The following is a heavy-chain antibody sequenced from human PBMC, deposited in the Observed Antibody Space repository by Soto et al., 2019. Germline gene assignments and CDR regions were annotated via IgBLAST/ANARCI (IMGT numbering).Heavy chain of an antibody. V-gene: IGHV4-61*01. Sequence: PSETLSLTCTVSGGSVSSGSYYWSWIRQPPGKGLEWIGYIYYSGSTNYNPSLKSRVTISVDTSKNQFSLELSSLRSEDTAVYYCATDLTNLEWLPPRNYWGQGTLVTVSS. CDR3: ATDLTNLEWLPPRNY. CDR2: IYYSGST. CDR1: GGSVSSGSYY. D-gene: IGHD3-3*01. J-gene: IGHJ4*02.